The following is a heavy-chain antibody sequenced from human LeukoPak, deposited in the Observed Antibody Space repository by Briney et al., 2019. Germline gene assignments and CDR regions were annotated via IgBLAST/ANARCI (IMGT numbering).Heavy chain of an antibody. CDR1: GFTFSSYA. CDR2: ISGSGGST. J-gene: IGHJ4*02. CDR3: AKDKAVVAGSQCDY. Sequence: PGGSLRLSCAASGFTFSSYAMSWVRQAPGKGLEWVSAISGSGGSTYYADSVKGRFTISRDNSKNTPYLQMNSLRAEDTAVYYCAKDKAVVAGSQCDYWGQGTLVTVSS. V-gene: IGHV3-23*01. D-gene: IGHD2-15*01.